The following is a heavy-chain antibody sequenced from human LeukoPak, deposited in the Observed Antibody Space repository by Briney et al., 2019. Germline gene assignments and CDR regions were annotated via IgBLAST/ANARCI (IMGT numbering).Heavy chain of an antibody. J-gene: IGHJ4*02. CDR1: GFTFTTFP. Sequence: GGSLRLSCAASGFTFTTFPMHWVRQPPGKGLEWVAVISYDGTDKYYADSVKGRFTISRDNSKSTLYLQMDSLRAEDTAVYYCARTGLCSGGSCIYFDYWGQGTLVTVSS. CDR2: ISYDGTDK. V-gene: IGHV3-30*04. CDR3: ARTGLCSGGSCIYFDY. D-gene: IGHD2-15*01.